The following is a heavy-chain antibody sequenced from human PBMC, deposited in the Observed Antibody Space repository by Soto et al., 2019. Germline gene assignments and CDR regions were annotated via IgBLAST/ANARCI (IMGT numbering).Heavy chain of an antibody. CDR1: GFTFSSYA. CDR2: ISGSGGST. CDR3: AKHTIFGVVTRPMYFDY. V-gene: IGHV3-23*01. Sequence: GGSLRLSCAASGFTFSSYAMSWVRQAPGKGLEWVSAISGSGGSTYYADSVKGRFTISRDNSKNTLYPQMNSLRAEDTAVYYCAKHTIFGVVTRPMYFDYWGQGTLVTVSS. J-gene: IGHJ4*02. D-gene: IGHD3-3*01.